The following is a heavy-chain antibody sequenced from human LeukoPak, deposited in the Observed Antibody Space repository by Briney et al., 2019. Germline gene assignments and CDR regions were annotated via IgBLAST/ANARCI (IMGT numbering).Heavy chain of an antibody. CDR1: GFTFSSYA. V-gene: IGHV3-30-3*01. CDR2: ISYDGSNK. CDR3: ARELERRELYGMDV. D-gene: IGHD1-1*01. J-gene: IGHJ6*02. Sequence: TGGSLRLSCAASGFTFSSYAMHWVRQAPGKGLEWVAVISYDGSNKYYADSVKGRFTISRDNSKNTLYLQMNSLRAEDTAVYYCARELERRELYGMDVWGQGTTVTVS.